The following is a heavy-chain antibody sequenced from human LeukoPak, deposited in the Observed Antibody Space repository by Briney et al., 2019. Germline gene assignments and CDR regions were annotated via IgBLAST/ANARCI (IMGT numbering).Heavy chain of an antibody. CDR3: ARGAYYYYMDV. CDR2: IKQDGSEK. J-gene: IGHJ6*03. V-gene: IGHV3-7*03. CDR1: GFTFSSYW. Sequence: GGSLRLSCAASGFTFSSYWMSWVRQAPGKGLEWVANIKQDGSEKYYVDSVKGRFTISRDNSKNTLYLQMNSLRAEDTAVYYCARGAYYYYMDVWGKGTTVTISS.